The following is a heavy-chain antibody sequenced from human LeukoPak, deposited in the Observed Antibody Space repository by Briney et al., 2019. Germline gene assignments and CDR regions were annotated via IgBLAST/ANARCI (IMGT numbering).Heavy chain of an antibody. CDR2: ISWNSGSI. Sequence: GRSLRLSCAASGFTFDDYAMHWVRQAPGKGLEWVSGISWNSGSIGYADSVKGRFTISRDNAKNSLYLQMNSLRAEDTALDYCAKDIRNYVGWFDAFDIWGQGTMVTVSS. CDR3: AKDIRNYVGWFDAFDI. D-gene: IGHD1-7*01. V-gene: IGHV3-9*01. J-gene: IGHJ3*02. CDR1: GFTFDDYA.